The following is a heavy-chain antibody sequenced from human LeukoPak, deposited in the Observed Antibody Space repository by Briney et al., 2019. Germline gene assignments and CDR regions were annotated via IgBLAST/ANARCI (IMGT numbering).Heavy chain of an antibody. CDR1: GGPFSGYF. D-gene: IGHD3-10*01. J-gene: IGHJ4*02. CDR3: ARTYYYNLGSFPFDF. V-gene: IGHV4-34*01. Sequence: SETLSLTCAVSGGPFSGYFWSWIRQSSGKGLEWIGEIHNSGTTNYNPSLNSRVTISEDTSKNQFILNLSSVTAADTAVYYCARTYYYNLGSFPFDFWGQGTLVTVSS. CDR2: IHNSGTT.